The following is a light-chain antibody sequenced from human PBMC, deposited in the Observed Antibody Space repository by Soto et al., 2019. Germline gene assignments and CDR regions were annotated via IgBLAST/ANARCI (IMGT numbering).Light chain of an antibody. CDR1: SSDVGGYNY. Sequence: ALAQPRSVSGSPGQSVTISCTGTSSDVGGYNYVSWYQQHPDKAPKLMIYDVSKRPSGVPDRFSGSKSGNTASLTISGLQAEDEADYYCCSYAGTYTNYVFGTGTKVTVL. CDR2: DVS. V-gene: IGLV2-11*01. J-gene: IGLJ1*01. CDR3: CSYAGTYTNYV.